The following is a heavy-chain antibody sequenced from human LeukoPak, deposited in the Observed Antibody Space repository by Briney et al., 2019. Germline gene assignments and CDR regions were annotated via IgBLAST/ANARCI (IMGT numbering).Heavy chain of an antibody. CDR2: MYESGST. Sequence: PSETLSLTCTVSGGSISSSSYYWGWIRQPPVKRLEWIGSMYESGSTSYNPSLKSRVTISVDTSKNQFSLKLSSVTAADTAVHYCARGVTLIVVVIHDWYFDLWGRGTVFTVSS. CDR1: GGSISSSSYY. V-gene: IGHV4-39*01. CDR3: ARGVTLIVVVIHDWYFDL. D-gene: IGHD3-22*01. J-gene: IGHJ2*01.